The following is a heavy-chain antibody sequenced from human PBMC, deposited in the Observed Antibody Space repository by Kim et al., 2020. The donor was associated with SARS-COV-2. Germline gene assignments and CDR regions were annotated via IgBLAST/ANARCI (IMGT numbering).Heavy chain of an antibody. CDR1: GHTLTNNG. J-gene: IGHJ6*01. D-gene: IGHD3-10*01. Sequence: ASVKVSCKASGHTLTNNGIHWVRQAPGQRLEWMGWINAGNGNTKYSQKFQGRVTITRDTSARIVYMELSSLRSEDTGVYFCASDWEGTQGSGINDGYYY. V-gene: IGHV1-3*01. CDR3: ASDWEGTQGSGINDGYYY. CDR2: INAGNGNT.